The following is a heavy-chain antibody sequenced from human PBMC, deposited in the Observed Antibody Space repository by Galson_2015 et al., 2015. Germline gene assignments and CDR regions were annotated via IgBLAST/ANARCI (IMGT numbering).Heavy chain of an antibody. CDR2: ISRSGNTK. J-gene: IGHJ5*02. CDR1: GFSFSGYE. D-gene: IGHD3-22*01. Sequence: SLRLSCAASGFSFSGYEMNWVRQAPGKGLERVSYISRSGNTKYYADSVKGRFTISRDNAKNSVYLQMNSLRAEDTAVYYCEMLVANPWGQGTLVTVSS. CDR3: EMLVANP. V-gene: IGHV3-48*03.